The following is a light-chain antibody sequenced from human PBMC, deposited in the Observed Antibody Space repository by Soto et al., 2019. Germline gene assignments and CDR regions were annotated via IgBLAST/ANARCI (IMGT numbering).Light chain of an antibody. V-gene: IGKV3-20*01. CDR3: QQYGSSPWT. Sequence: EIVMTQSPATLSVSPGERATLSCRASQSVNIYLAWYQQKPGQAPRLLIFGASSRATGIPARFSGSGSGTDFTLTISRLEPEDSAVYYCQQYGSSPWTFGQGTKVDIK. J-gene: IGKJ1*01. CDR2: GAS. CDR1: QSVNIY.